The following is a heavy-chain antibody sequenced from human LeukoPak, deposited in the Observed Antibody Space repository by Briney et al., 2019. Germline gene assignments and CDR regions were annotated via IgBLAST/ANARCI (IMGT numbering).Heavy chain of an antibody. Sequence: WVRQPPGKGLEWIGIIYYIGSTHYNPSLESQITISVDTSKNQFSLKLSSVTAADTAVYYCARQGPNLTVIVATAVEYWGQGTLVTVSS. CDR2: IYYIGST. V-gene: IGHV4-39*01. J-gene: IGHJ4*02. D-gene: IGHD2/OR15-2a*01. CDR3: ARQGPNLTVIVATAVEY.